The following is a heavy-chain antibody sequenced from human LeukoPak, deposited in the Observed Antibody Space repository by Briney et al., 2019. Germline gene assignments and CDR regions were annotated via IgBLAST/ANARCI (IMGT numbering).Heavy chain of an antibody. Sequence: SETLSLTCTVSGGSISSGDYYWSWIRQPRGKGLEWIGYIYHSGNTYYNPSLKSRLTISVDTPRNQFSLKLRSVTAADTAVYYCAIGGSRITIVGVVTHDFEYSSEGTLVTVSP. V-gene: IGHV4-30-4*08. J-gene: IGHJ4*02. D-gene: IGHD3-3*01. CDR3: AIGGSRITIVGVVTHDFEY. CDR1: GGSISSGDYY. CDR2: IYHSGNT.